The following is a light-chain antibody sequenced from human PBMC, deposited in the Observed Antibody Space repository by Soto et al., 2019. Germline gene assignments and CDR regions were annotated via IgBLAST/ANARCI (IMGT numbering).Light chain of an antibody. Sequence: QPVLTQSPSASASLGASVKLTCTLSSGYSSYAIAWHQQQSEKGPRYLMKLNSDGSHSKGDGIPDRFSGSSSGAERYLTISSLQSEDEADYYCQTWGTGIWVFGGGTQLTVL. V-gene: IGLV4-69*01. J-gene: IGLJ3*02. CDR2: LNSDGSH. CDR3: QTWGTGIWV. CDR1: SGYSSYA.